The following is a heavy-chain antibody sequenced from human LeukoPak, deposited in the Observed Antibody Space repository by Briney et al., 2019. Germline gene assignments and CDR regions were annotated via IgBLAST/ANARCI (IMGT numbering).Heavy chain of an antibody. CDR1: GGSISSGDYY. CDR2: IYYSGST. J-gene: IGHJ4*02. CDR3: ARVTYYYGSGSHPAPNFDY. Sequence: SQTLSLTCTVSGGSISSGDYYWSWIRQPPGKGLEWIGYIYYSGSTNYNPSLKSRVTISVDTSKNQFSLKLSSVTAADTAVYYCARVTYYYGSGSHPAPNFDYWGQGTLVTVSS. V-gene: IGHV4-30-4*01. D-gene: IGHD3-10*01.